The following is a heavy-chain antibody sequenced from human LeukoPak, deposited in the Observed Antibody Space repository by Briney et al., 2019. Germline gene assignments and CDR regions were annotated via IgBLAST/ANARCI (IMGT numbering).Heavy chain of an antibody. V-gene: IGHV3-21*01. J-gene: IGHJ4*02. Sequence: GGSLRLSCAASGFTFSSYSMNWVRQAPGKGLDWVSSISSSSSYIYYADSVKGRFTISRDNAKNSLYLQMNSLRAEDTAVYYCARDSSGWLPFDYWGQGTLVIVSS. CDR2: ISSSSSYI. D-gene: IGHD6-19*01. CDR3: ARDSSGWLPFDY. CDR1: GFTFSSYS.